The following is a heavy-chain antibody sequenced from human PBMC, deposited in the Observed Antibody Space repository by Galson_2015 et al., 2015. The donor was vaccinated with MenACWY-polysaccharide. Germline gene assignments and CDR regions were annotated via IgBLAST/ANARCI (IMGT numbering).Heavy chain of an antibody. D-gene: IGHD2-21*01. J-gene: IGHJ4*02. Sequence: SLRLSCAASGFTFSSYAMSWVRQAPGKGLEWVSVISARDGGTYYADSVKGRFTISRDNFKNMLYVQMNKLRAEDTAVYYCARGFADYFDYWGQGTLVTVSS. V-gene: IGHV3-23*01. CDR2: ISARDGGT. CDR1: GFTFSSYA. CDR3: ARGFADYFDY.